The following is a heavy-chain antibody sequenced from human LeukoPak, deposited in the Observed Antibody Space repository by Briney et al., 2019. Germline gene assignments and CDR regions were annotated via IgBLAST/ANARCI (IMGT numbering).Heavy chain of an antibody. CDR3: ARPSNTFGGVYYFDY. Sequence: SETLSLTCTVSGDSISSSSYYWGWIRQPPGKGLEWIGSIYYSGSTYYNPSLKSRVTISVDTSKNQFSLKLSSVTAADTAVYYCARPSNTFGGVYYFDYWGQGTLVTVSS. J-gene: IGHJ4*02. CDR1: GDSISSSSYY. CDR2: IYYSGST. D-gene: IGHD3-16*01. V-gene: IGHV4-39*01.